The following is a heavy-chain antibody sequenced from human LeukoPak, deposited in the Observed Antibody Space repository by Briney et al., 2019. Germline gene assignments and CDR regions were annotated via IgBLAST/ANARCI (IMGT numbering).Heavy chain of an antibody. J-gene: IGHJ4*02. Sequence: SETLSLTCTVSGGSISSYYWSWIRQPPGKGLEWIGYIYYSGSTNYNPSLKSRVTISVDTSKNQFSLTLSSVTAADTAVYYCARTHQSERVLWFGELFFDYWGQGTLVTVSS. D-gene: IGHD3-10*01. CDR3: ARTHQSERVLWFGELFFDY. CDR1: GGSISSYY. V-gene: IGHV4-59*01. CDR2: IYYSGST.